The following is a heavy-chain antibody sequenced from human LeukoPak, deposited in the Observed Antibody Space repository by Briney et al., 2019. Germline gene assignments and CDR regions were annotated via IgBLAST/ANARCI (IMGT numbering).Heavy chain of an antibody. Sequence: GGSLRLSCAASGFTFSTYAMTWVRQAPGQGLEWVSGISEGGANTYYADSVKGRFTISRDNSKNTLYLQMNSLRAEDTAVYYCARDVGYCSGGSCYLDAFDIWGQGTMVTDSS. D-gene: IGHD2-15*01. J-gene: IGHJ3*02. CDR1: GFTFSTYA. CDR2: ISEGGANT. CDR3: ARDVGYCSGGSCYLDAFDI. V-gene: IGHV3-23*01.